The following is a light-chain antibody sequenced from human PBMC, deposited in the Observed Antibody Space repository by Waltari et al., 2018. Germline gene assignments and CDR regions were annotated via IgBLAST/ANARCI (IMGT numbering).Light chain of an antibody. Sequence: IQMTQSPSSVSASVGDRVTITCRASQGISSWLAWYQQKPGKTPRHLIYAASALQSGVPSRFSGSGSELHFTLTINNLQPEDFATYYCQQANSFPWTFGQGTKVEIK. CDR2: AAS. CDR3: QQANSFPWT. V-gene: IGKV1-12*01. J-gene: IGKJ1*01. CDR1: QGISSW.